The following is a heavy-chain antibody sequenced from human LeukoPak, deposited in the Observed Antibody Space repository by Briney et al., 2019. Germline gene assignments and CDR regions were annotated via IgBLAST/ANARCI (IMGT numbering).Heavy chain of an antibody. CDR2: IYYSGST. J-gene: IGHJ3*02. CDR1: GGSISSVNYY. CDR3: ATEGRIIRGVIDI. V-gene: IGHV4-31*03. Sequence: SETLSLTCTVSGGSISSVNYYWSWIRQHPGKGLEYIGYIYYSGSTYYNPSLKSRVTISVDTSQNQFSLKLSSVTAADTAVYYCATEGRIIRGVIDIWGQGPMVTVSS. D-gene: IGHD3-10*01.